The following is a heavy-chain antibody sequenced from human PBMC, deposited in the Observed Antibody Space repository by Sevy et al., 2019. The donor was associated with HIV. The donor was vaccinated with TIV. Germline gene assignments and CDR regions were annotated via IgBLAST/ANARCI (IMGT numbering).Heavy chain of an antibody. CDR1: GFSVNSNY. Sequence: GGSLRLSCAASGFSVNSNYMTWVRQAPGKGLDWVSIIYSDGSTKYADALKGRFTISRDNSKNTMYLQMNSLRVEDTAVYYCARGGTIFGLVRHYFDYWGQGTLVTVFS. J-gene: IGHJ4*02. CDR2: IYSDGST. D-gene: IGHD3-3*01. V-gene: IGHV3-66*01. CDR3: ARGGTIFGLVRHYFDY.